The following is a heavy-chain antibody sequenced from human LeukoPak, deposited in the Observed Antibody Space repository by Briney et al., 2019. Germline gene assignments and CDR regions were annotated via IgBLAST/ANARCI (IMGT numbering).Heavy chain of an antibody. D-gene: IGHD2-2*01. J-gene: IGHJ6*02. CDR1: GGSFSGYY. CDR3: ARVVSDIVVVPAARVYGMDV. CDR2: INHNGST. Sequence: PSETLSLTCAVYGGSFSGYYWSWIRQPPGKGLEWIGEINHNGSTNYNPSLKSRVTISVDTSKNQFSLKLSSVTAADTAVHYCARVVSDIVVVPAARVYGMDVWGQGTTVTVSS. V-gene: IGHV4-34*01.